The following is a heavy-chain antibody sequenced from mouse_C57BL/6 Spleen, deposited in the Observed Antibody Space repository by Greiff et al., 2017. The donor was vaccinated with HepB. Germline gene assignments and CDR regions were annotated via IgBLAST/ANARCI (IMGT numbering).Heavy chain of an antibody. Sequence: EVQLQQSGTVLARPGASVKMSCKTSGYTLTSYWMHWVKQRPGQGLEWIGAIYPGNSDTSYTQKFKGKAKLTAVTSASTAYMELSSLTNEDSAVYYCTVYYGSSLDYWGQGTTLTVSS. J-gene: IGHJ2*01. CDR1: GYTLTSYW. V-gene: IGHV1-5*01. D-gene: IGHD1-1*01. CDR2: IYPGNSDT. CDR3: TVYYGSSLDY.